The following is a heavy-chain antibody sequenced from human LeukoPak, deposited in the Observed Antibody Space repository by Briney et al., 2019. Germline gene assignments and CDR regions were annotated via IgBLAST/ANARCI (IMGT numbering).Heavy chain of an antibody. CDR1: GGSFSGYY. CDR3: ARGRWLPRFYYYHYYMDV. J-gene: IGHJ6*03. CDR2: INHSGST. V-gene: IGHV4-34*01. Sequence: SETLSLTCAVYGGSFSGYYWSWIRQPPGKGLEWIGEINHSGSTNYNPSLKSRVTISVDTSKNQFSLKLSSVTAADTAVYYCARGRWLPRFYYYHYYMDVWGKGTTVTISS. D-gene: IGHD5-24*01.